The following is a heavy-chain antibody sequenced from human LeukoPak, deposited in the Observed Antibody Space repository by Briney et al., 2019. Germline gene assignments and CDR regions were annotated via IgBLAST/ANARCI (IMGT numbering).Heavy chain of an antibody. D-gene: IGHD2-2*02. J-gene: IGHJ4*02. Sequence: GGSLRLSCAASGFTFSSYGMHWVRQAPGKGLEWVAFIRYDGSNKYYADSVKGRFTISRDNSKNTLYLQMNSLRAEDTAVYYCAKGRVVPAAILGYWGQETLVTVSS. CDR3: AKGRVVPAAILGY. CDR2: IRYDGSNK. CDR1: GFTFSSYG. V-gene: IGHV3-30*02.